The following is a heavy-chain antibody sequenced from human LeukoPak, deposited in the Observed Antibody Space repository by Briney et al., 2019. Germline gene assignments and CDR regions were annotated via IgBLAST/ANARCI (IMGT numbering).Heavy chain of an antibody. CDR3: AIAGRYSSSSPFDY. D-gene: IGHD6-6*01. Sequence: GGFLRLSCAASGFTFSTYGMHWVRQAPGKGLEWVAVIWYDGSNKYYADSVKGRFTISRDNSKNTLYLQMNSLRAEDTAVYYCAIAGRYSSSSPFDYWGQGTLVTVSS. J-gene: IGHJ4*02. CDR2: IWYDGSNK. CDR1: GFTFSTYG. V-gene: IGHV3-33*01.